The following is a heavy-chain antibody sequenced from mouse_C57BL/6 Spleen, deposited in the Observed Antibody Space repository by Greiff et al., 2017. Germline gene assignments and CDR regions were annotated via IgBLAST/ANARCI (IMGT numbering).Heavy chain of an antibody. CDR1: GYTFTDYY. Sequence: QVQLKESGPELVKPGASVKISCKASGYTFTDYYINWVKQRPGQGLEWIGWIFPGSGSTYYNEKFKGKATLTVDKSSSTAYLLLISLTSEDSAVYFCARFRGAMDYWGQGTSVTVSS. CDR2: IFPGSGST. V-gene: IGHV1-75*01. CDR3: ARFRGAMDY. D-gene: IGHD3-3*01. J-gene: IGHJ4*01.